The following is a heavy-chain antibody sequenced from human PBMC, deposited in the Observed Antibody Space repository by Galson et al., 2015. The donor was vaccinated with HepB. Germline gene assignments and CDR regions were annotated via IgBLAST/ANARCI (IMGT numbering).Heavy chain of an antibody. J-gene: IGHJ4*02. CDR3: ARGQWLAHFDY. D-gene: IGHD6-19*01. V-gene: IGHV6-1*01. CDR2: TYFRSQWYS. Sequence: CAISGDSVSTASAAWNWIRQSPSRGLEWLGRTYFRSQWYSDYAVSLQGRITISPDASKNQFSLHLTSVTPDDTAVYYCARGQWLAHFDYWSQGALVTVSS. CDR1: GDSVSTASAA.